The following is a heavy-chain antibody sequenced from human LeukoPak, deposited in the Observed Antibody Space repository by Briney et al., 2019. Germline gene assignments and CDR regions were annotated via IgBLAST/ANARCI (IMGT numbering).Heavy chain of an antibody. D-gene: IGHD4-17*01. Sequence: ASVKVSCKVSGYTLTELSMRWVRQAPGQGLEWMGWIGSDNGNTNYAQRLQGRVTMTTDTSTTTVYMELRNLRSDDTAVYYCARDYGEYGFFQYWGQGTLITVSS. CDR2: IGSDNGNT. CDR3: ARDYGEYGFFQY. V-gene: IGHV1-18*01. J-gene: IGHJ1*01. CDR1: GYTLTELS.